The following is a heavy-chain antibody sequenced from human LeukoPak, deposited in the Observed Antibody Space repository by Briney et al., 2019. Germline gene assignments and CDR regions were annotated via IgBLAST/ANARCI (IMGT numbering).Heavy chain of an antibody. J-gene: IGHJ4*02. CDR3: ARGRVRTAVWGSYRPFDY. CDR2: INHSGST. Sequence: SETLPLTCAVYGGSFSGYYWSWIRQPPGKGLEWIGEINHSGSTNYNPSLKSRVTISVDTSKNQFSLKLSSVTAADTAVYYCARGRVRTAVWGSYRPFDYWGQGTLVTVSS. D-gene: IGHD3-16*02. V-gene: IGHV4-34*01. CDR1: GGSFSGYY.